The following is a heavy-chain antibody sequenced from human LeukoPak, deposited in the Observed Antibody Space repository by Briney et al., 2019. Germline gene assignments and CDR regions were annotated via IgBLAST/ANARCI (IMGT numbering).Heavy chain of an antibody. CDR1: GGSISSYY. CDR3: AGQRVITLGGFDP. CDR2: IYYSGST. J-gene: IGHJ5*02. V-gene: IGHV4-59*01. Sequence: SETLSLTCTVSGGSISSYYWSWIRQPPGKGLEWIGYIYYSGSTNYNPSLKSRVTISVDTSKNQFSLKLSSVTAADTAVYYCAGQRVITLGGFDPWGQGTLVTVSS. D-gene: IGHD3-22*01.